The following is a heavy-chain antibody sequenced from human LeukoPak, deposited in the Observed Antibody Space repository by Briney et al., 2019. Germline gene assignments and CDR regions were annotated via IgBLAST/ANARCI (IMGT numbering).Heavy chain of an antibody. D-gene: IGHD3-3*01. CDR3: ARGGSYYEFCSGNSDYYYYRDV. J-gene: IGHJ6*03. V-gene: IGHV4-39*01. Sequence: SETLSLTCTVSGGSISSSSYYWGWIRQPPGKGLEWIGSIYYSGSTYYNPSLKSRVTISVDTSKNQFSLNLSSVTAADTAGYYCARGGSYYEFCSGNSDYYYYRDVWGKGPTVPVSS. CDR1: GGSISSSSYY. CDR2: IYYSGST.